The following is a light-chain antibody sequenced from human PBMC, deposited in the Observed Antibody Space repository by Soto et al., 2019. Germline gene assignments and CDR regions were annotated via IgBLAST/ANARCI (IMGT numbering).Light chain of an antibody. CDR2: DAS. CDR3: QQRSNWASIT. J-gene: IGKJ5*01. Sequence: EIVLTQSPATLSLSPGERATLSCRASQSVSSYLAWYQQKPGQAPRLLIYDASNRATGIPARFSGSGSGTDFTLTISGLEAEDFAVYYCQQRSNWASITFGQGTRLEIK. V-gene: IGKV3-11*01. CDR1: QSVSSY.